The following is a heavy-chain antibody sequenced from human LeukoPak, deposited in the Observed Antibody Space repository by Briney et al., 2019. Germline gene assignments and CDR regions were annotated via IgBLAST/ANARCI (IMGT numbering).Heavy chain of an antibody. Sequence: PSETLSLTCTASGGSISNTNYYWAWIRQPPGRGLEWIGSIYYTGTTFDNPSLKSRVTISVDRSKNQFSLKLSSVTAADTAVYYCARALGAPDDYWGQGTLVTVSS. CDR3: ARALGAPDDY. D-gene: IGHD3-16*01. CDR2: IYYTGTT. V-gene: IGHV4-39*07. J-gene: IGHJ4*02. CDR1: GGSISNTNYY.